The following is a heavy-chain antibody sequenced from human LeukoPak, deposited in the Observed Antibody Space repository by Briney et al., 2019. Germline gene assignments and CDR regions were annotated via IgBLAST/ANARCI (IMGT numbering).Heavy chain of an antibody. D-gene: IGHD6-19*01. CDR1: GDSISNYF. V-gene: IGHV4-4*07. J-gene: IGHJ4*02. CDR3: AGRTSVAGLGY. Sequence: SETLPLTCTVSGDSISNYFWSWIRQPAGKGLEWIGRIYASGSTSYNPSLKSRVTMSVDTSKNHFSLNLSSVTAADTAVYYCAGRTSVAGLGYWGQGTLVTVSS. CDR2: IYASGST.